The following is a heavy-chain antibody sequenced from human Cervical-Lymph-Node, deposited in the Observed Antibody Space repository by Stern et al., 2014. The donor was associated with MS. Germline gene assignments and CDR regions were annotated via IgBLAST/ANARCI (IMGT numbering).Heavy chain of an antibody. J-gene: IGHJ4*02. CDR1: GFTFSSNW. D-gene: IGHD6-19*01. Sequence: EEHLVESGGGLVQPGGSLRLSCAASGFTFSSNWMHWVRQAPGKGLMWVSRINTDGSITTYADSVKGRFTISRDSAKNTLYLQMDSLRADDTAVYYCVRGRREVAGIDYWGQGTLVTVSS. CDR2: INTDGSIT. CDR3: VRGRREVAGIDY. V-gene: IGHV3-74*02.